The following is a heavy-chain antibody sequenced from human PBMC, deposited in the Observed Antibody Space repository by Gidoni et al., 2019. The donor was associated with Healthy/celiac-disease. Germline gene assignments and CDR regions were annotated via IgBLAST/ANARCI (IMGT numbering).Heavy chain of an antibody. CDR1: GFTFRRDA. CDR3: AKGTVTTWSYYYYMDV. CDR2: ISGSGGST. V-gene: IGHV3-23*04. D-gene: IGHD4-4*01. J-gene: IGHJ6*03. Sequence: EVQLVESGGGLVQPGGSLRPSCAASGFTFRRDAMSVCRQAPGQGLEWVSAISGSGGSTYYADSVKGRFTISRDNSKNTLYLQMNSLRAEDTAVYYCAKGTVTTWSYYYYMDVWGKGTTGHRLL.